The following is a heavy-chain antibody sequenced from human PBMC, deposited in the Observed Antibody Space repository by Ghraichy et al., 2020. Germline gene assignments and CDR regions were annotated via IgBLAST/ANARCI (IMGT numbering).Heavy chain of an antibody. D-gene: IGHD3-10*01. J-gene: IGHJ4*02. CDR3: ARAPLVRGIHMYYCDY. V-gene: IGHV4-59*01. CDR2: IYSSGNT. Sequence: SETLSLTCSVSGGSMSGYFWTWIRQSPGKGLEWIGHIYSSGNTDYNPSLKSRVTISVETSKNHFSLNLRSVTAADTAVYFGARAPLVRGIHMYYCDYWGQGTLVTVSS. CDR1: GGSMSGYF.